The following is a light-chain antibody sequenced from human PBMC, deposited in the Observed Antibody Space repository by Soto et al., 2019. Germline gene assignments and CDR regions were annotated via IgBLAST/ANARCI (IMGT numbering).Light chain of an antibody. Sequence: DIQMTQSPSSLSASVGDRVTITCQASQDINNYLNWYQQKPGKAPKLLIYDASNLETGVPSRFSGSGSGTDFTFTISSLQPEDIATYYCQHYENLFLTFGGGTKVEIK. V-gene: IGKV1-33*01. CDR2: DAS. CDR3: QHYENLFLT. CDR1: QDINNY. J-gene: IGKJ4*01.